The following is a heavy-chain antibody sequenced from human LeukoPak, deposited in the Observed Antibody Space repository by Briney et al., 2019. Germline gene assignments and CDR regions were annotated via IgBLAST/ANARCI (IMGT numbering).Heavy chain of an antibody. CDR1: GFTFSSYS. V-gene: IGHV3-21*04. D-gene: IGHD3-16*02. CDR2: ISSNSHYI. Sequence: PGGSLRLSCAASGFTFSSYSMSWVRQAPGKGLEWVSSISSNSHYIYYADSVKGRFTISRDNAKNSLYLQMNSLRAEDTAVYYCAKSLYHEIAFDIWGQGTMVTVSS. J-gene: IGHJ3*02. CDR3: AKSLYHEIAFDI.